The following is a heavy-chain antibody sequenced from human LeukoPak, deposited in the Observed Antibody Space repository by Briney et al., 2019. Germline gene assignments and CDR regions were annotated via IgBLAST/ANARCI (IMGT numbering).Heavy chain of an antibody. J-gene: IGHJ4*02. V-gene: IGHV4-61*05. CDR2: IYYSGST. Sequence: SETLSLTCTVSGGSISSSSYYWGWIRQPPGKGLEWIGYIYYSGSTNYNPSLKSRVTMSVDTSKNQFSLRLNSVTAADTAMYYCARGSGSSWLYWGQGILAIVSA. D-gene: IGHD6-13*01. CDR1: GGSISSSSYY. CDR3: ARGSGSSWLY.